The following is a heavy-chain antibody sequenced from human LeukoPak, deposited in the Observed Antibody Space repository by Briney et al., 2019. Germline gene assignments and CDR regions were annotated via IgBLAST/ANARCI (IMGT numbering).Heavy chain of an antibody. Sequence: SQTLSLTCAVSGGSISSGGFSWSWIRQSPGKGLEYIGYLYQGGSTYYNPSLKSRVTISVDRSKNQFSLKLSSVTAADTAVYYCARVQSAVRAFDIWGQGTMVTVSS. CDR3: ARVQSAVRAFDI. J-gene: IGHJ3*02. CDR2: LYQGGST. V-gene: IGHV4-30-2*06. CDR1: GGSISSGGFS. D-gene: IGHD4-23*01.